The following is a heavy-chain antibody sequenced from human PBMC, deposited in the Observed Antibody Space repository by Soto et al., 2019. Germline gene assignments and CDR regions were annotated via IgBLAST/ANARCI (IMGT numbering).Heavy chain of an antibody. V-gene: IGHV3-64D*08. D-gene: IGHD1-26*01. CDR3: VLASYSHPYYYYYGMDV. J-gene: IGHJ6*02. CDR2: ISSNGGST. Sequence: GGSLRLSCSASGFTFSSYAMHWVRQAPGKGLEYVSAISSNGGSTYYADSVKGRFTISRDNSKNTRYLQMSSLRAEDTAVYYCVLASYSHPYYYYYGMDVWGQGTTVTVSS. CDR1: GFTFSSYA.